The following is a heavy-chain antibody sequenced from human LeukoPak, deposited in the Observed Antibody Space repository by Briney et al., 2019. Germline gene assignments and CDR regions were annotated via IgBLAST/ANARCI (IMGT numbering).Heavy chain of an antibody. J-gene: IGHJ5*02. Sequence: GASVKVSCKASGYTFTSYDINWVRQATGQGLEWMGWINPNSGDTHYTQKFQGRVTMTRDTSISTAHLELTRLTSDDTAVYYCARQLVANYFGSGTPWGQGTLVTVSS. D-gene: IGHD3-10*01. CDR1: GYTFTSYD. CDR3: ARQLVANYFGSGTP. CDR2: INPNSGDT. V-gene: IGHV1-2*02.